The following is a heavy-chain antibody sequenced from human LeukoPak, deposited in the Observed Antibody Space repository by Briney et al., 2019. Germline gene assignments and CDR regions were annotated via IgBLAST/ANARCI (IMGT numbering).Heavy chain of an antibody. J-gene: IGHJ4*02. D-gene: IGHD6-19*01. CDR1: GFTFSSYE. CDR2: ISSSGSTI. Sequence: GGSLRLSCAASGFTFSSYEMNWVRQAPGKGLEWVSYISSSGSTIYYADSVKGRFTISRDNSKNSLYLQMNSLRTEDTALYYCAKGQQWLQGGDYFDYWGQGTLVTVSS. CDR3: AKGQQWLQGGDYFDY. V-gene: IGHV3-48*03.